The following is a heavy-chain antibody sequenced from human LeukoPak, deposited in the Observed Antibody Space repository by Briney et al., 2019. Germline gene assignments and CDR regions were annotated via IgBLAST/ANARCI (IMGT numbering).Heavy chain of an antibody. CDR2: ISNNSSYI. V-gene: IGHV3-21*01. J-gene: IGHJ4*02. CDR1: GFTFSSYS. Sequence: GGSLRLSCAASGFTFSSYSMNWVRQAPGKGLEWVSSISNNSSYIYYAYSVKGRFTVSRDNAKNSLYLQMNSLRAEDTAVYYCARARGYSYGYVYWGQGTLVTVSS. D-gene: IGHD5-18*01. CDR3: ARARGYSYGYVY.